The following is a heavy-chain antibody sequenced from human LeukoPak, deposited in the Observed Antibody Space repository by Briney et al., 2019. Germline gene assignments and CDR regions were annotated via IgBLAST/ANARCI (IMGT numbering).Heavy chain of an antibody. Sequence: AGGSLRLSCEASGFTFSNYAMSWVRQAPGKGLEAVSDIRSTGGTTAYADSVKGRFTISRDNSRNTLYLQMNSLRAEDTAVYYCARADRYGTTWYGRVDYWGQGTLVTVSS. D-gene: IGHD6-13*01. CDR3: ARADRYGTTWYGRVDY. CDR1: GFTFSNYA. J-gene: IGHJ4*02. CDR2: IRSTGGTT. V-gene: IGHV3-23*01.